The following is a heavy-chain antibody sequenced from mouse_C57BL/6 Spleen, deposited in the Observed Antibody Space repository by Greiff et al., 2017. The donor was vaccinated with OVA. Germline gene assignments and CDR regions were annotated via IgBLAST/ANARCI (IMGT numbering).Heavy chain of an antibody. V-gene: IGHV5-16*01. D-gene: IGHD1-1*01. Sequence: EVNVVESEGGLVQPGSSMKLSCTASGFTFSDYYMAWVRQVPEKGLEWVANINYDGSSTYYLDSLKSRFIISRDNAKNILYLQMSSLKSEDTATYDCARRCGGSSKGYWYFDVWGTGTTVTVSS. CDR3: ARRCGGSSKGYWYFDV. CDR1: GFTFSDYY. CDR2: INYDGSST. J-gene: IGHJ1*03.